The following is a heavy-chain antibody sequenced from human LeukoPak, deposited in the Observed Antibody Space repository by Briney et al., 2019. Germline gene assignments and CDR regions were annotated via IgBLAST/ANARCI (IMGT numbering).Heavy chain of an antibody. J-gene: IGHJ4*02. CDR2: VNQDGREK. V-gene: IGHV3-7*01. CDR1: GFPFSNYA. CDR3: AKGRDYGDY. Sequence: GRSLRLSCAASGFPFSNYAMHWVRQAPGKGLQWVANVNQDGREKYYMDSMKGRLNISRDNTENSVFLQLTSLRPEDTGIYFCAKGRDYGDYWGQGTLVAVSS.